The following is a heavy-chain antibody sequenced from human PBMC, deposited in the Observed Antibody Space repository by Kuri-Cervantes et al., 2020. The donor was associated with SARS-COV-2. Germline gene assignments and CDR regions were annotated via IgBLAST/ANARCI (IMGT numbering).Heavy chain of an antibody. Sequence: LSLTCAASGFTFSSYGMHWVRQAPGKGLEWVAVISYDGSNKYYADSVKGRFTISRDNSKNTLYLQMNSLRAEDTAVYYCAKDDSIVVVPAAPDYWGQGTLVTVSS. D-gene: IGHD2-2*01. CDR3: AKDDSIVVVPAAPDY. CDR2: ISYDGSNK. V-gene: IGHV3-30*12. CDR1: GFTFSSYG. J-gene: IGHJ4*02.